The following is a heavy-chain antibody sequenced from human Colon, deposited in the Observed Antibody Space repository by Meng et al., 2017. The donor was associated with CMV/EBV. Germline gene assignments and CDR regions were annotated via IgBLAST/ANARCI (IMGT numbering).Heavy chain of an antibody. CDR2: IYWDDDN. V-gene: IGHV2-5*02. CDR1: GFSLRTPEVG. J-gene: IGHJ4*02. CDR3: AHGRGWLTDY. D-gene: IGHD6-19*01. Sequence: QSTLKSSGPTLLKPTRTLTLTYTFSGFSLRTPEVGVHWIRQPPGKALEWLALIYWDDDNQFRPSLKNRITITKDTSKNQVVLTMTNMDPVDTATYYCAHGRGWLTDYWGQGTLVTVSS.